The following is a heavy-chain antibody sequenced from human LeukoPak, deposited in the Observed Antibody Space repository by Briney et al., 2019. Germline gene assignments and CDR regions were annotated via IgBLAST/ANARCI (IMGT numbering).Heavy chain of an antibody. CDR2: IYWNDDK. CDR1: GFSLSTSGVG. CDR3: AHRSYYDRSGYGLFDY. V-gene: IGHV2-5*01. J-gene: IGHJ4*02. D-gene: IGHD3-22*01. Sequence: SCPTLVNPTQTLTLTCTFSGFSLSTSGVGVAWMGQPPAKALEWLALIYWNDDKRYSPSLKSRLTITKDTSKNQVVLTMTNMDPVDTATYYCAHRSYYDRSGYGLFDYWGQGTLVTVSS.